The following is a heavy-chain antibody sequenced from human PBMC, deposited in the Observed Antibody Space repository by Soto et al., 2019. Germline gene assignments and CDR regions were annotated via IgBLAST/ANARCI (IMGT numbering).Heavy chain of an antibody. CDR3: ARDLPYCGGDCYSHAFDI. D-gene: IGHD2-21*02. CDR1: GGTFSSYA. V-gene: IGHV1-69*13. J-gene: IGHJ3*02. CDR2: IIPIFGTA. Sequence: SVKVSCKASGGTFSSYAISWVRQAPGQGLEWMGGIIPIFGTANYAQKFQGRVTITADESTSTAYMELSSLRSEDTAVYYCARDLPYCGGDCYSHAFDIWGQGTMVTVSS.